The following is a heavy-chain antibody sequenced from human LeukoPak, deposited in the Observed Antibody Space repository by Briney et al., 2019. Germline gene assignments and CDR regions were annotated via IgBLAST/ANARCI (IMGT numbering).Heavy chain of an antibody. Sequence: SGGSLRLSCAASGFTFSSYEMNWVRQAPGKGLEWVSYISSSGSTIYYADSVKGRFTISRDNAKNSLYLQMNSLRAEDTAVYYCARGEQQLTDYYTDVWGKGTTVTVSS. CDR3: ARGEQQLTDYYTDV. CDR1: GFTFSSYE. V-gene: IGHV3-48*03. D-gene: IGHD6-13*01. CDR2: ISSSGSTI. J-gene: IGHJ6*03.